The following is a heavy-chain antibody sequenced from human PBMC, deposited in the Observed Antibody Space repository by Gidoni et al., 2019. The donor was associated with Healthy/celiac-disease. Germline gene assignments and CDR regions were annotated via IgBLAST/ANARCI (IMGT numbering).Heavy chain of an antibody. V-gene: IGHV3-30*18. CDR2: ISYDGSNK. J-gene: IGHJ3*02. CDR3: AKELLIFGGNDAFDT. Sequence: QVQLVESGGGVVRPGRSLRLSCVATGFTFSNYGMHWVRQAPGKGLEWVAVISYDGSNKYYRDAVKGRFTISRDTPKNTLYLQMNSLRVEDTAVYYCAKELLIFGGNDAFDTWGQGTMVTVSS. D-gene: IGHD2-15*01. CDR1: GFTFSNYG.